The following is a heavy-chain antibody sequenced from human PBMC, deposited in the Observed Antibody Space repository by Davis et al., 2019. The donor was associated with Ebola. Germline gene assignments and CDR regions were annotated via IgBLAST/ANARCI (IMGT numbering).Heavy chain of an antibody. CDR3: ARDQGGRYYYYGMDV. J-gene: IGHJ6*02. Sequence: ASVKVSCKASGYTFTSYGISWVRQAPGQGLEWMGWISAYNGNTNYAQKLRGRVTMTTDTSTSTAYMELRSLRSDDTAVYYCARDQGGRYYYYGMDVWGQGTTVTVSS. CDR2: ISAYNGNT. CDR1: GYTFTSYG. D-gene: IGHD3-16*01. V-gene: IGHV1-18*01.